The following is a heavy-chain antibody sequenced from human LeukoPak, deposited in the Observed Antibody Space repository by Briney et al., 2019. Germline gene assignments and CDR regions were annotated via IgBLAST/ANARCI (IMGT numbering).Heavy chain of an antibody. D-gene: IGHD3-22*01. J-gene: IGHJ4*02. CDR3: VRDWGYDSSGYWQRYFDT. CDR1: GFTFTTFW. CDR2: INHDGSST. Sequence: GGSLRLSCATSGFTFTTFWMHWVRQAPGKGLVWVSRINHDGSSTNYADSVKGRFTISRDNAKNTVYLQMNSLRAEDTAVYYCVRDWGYDSSGYWQRYFDTWGQGTLVTVSS. V-gene: IGHV3-74*01.